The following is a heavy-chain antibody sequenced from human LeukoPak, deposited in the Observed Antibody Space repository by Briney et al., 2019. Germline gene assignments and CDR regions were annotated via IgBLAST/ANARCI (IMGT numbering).Heavy chain of an antibody. CDR2: ISGRGGST. Sequence: GGSVSLSCAACGFTFSSYAMSWVRQARGKGLEWVAAISGRGGSTYYADSVKGRFTISRDNSKHTLYLQMNSLRGDDTAVYYCAGERLDSGSYYAGAFDIWGQGTMVTVSS. J-gene: IGHJ3*02. CDR1: GFTFSSYA. V-gene: IGHV3-23*01. CDR3: AGERLDSGSYYAGAFDI. D-gene: IGHD1-26*01.